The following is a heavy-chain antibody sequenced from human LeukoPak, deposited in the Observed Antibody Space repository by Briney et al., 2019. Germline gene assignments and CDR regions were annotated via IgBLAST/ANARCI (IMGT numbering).Heavy chain of an antibody. V-gene: IGHV3-30-3*01. J-gene: IGHJ4*02. CDR3: ARDGGLLY. D-gene: IGHD2-21*02. Sequence: GGSLRLSCAASGFAFSSYAMHWVRQAPGKGLEWVAVISYDGSNKYYADSVKGRFTISRDNSKNTLYLQMNSLRAEDTAVYYCARDGGLLYWGQGTLVTVSS. CDR1: GFAFSSYA. CDR2: ISYDGSNK.